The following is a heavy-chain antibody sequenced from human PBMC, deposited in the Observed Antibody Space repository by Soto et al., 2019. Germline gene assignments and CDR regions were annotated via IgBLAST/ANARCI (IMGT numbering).Heavy chain of an antibody. V-gene: IGHV1-8*01. Sequence: ASVKVSCKASGYTFTSCDINWVRQATGQGFEYLGWMNPNSGNTGYVQKFQGRVTMTRDTSMSTAYMELSSLRSEDTAVYYCARGIVTGSEYNYYYYGMDVWGQGTTVTVSS. CDR2: MNPNSGNT. CDR1: GYTFTSCD. CDR3: ARGIVTGSEYNYYYYGMDV. D-gene: IGHD1-1*01. J-gene: IGHJ6*02.